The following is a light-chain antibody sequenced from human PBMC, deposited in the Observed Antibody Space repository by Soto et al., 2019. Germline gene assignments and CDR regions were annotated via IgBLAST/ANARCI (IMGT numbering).Light chain of an antibody. CDR2: RNN. J-gene: IGLJ7*01. Sequence: QSAMTQPPSAYGTPGQEVTISCSGSSSNIGNNYVYWYHQVPGKAPKLLIYRNNQRPSGVPDRFSGSKSDTSASLAITGLRSEDDGHYYCSSWDNHLNGPVFGGGTQLTVL. CDR3: SSWDNHLNGPV. CDR1: SSNIGNNY. V-gene: IGLV1-47*01.